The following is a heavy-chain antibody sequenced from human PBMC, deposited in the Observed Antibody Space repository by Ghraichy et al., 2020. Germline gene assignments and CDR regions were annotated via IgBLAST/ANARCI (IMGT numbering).Heavy chain of an antibody. CDR2: INHSGST. D-gene: IGHD3-16*01. J-gene: IGHJ4*02. CDR1: GGSFSGYY. V-gene: IGHV4-34*01. Sequence: SETLSLTCAVYGGSFSGYYWSWIRQPPGKGLEWIGEINHSGSTNYNPSLKSRVTISVDTSKNQFSLKLSSVTAADTAVYYCARALIQEMSGDYPDYWGQGTLVTVSS. CDR3: ARALIQEMSGDYPDY.